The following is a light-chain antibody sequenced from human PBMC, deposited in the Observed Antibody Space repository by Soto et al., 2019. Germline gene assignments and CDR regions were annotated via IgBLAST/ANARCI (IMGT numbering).Light chain of an antibody. Sequence: SVLTQPASVSGSPGQSITISCTGTSSDIGAYNYVSWYQQHPGQAPQLMIYEVTNRPSGVSNRFSGSKSGNTASLTISGLQPEDEADYYCSSYTRTSTQVFGTGTKLTVL. V-gene: IGLV2-14*01. CDR1: SSDIGAYNY. CDR3: SSYTRTSTQV. CDR2: EVT. J-gene: IGLJ1*01.